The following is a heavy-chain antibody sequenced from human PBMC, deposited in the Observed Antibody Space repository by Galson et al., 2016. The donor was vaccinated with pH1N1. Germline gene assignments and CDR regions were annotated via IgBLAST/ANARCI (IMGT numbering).Heavy chain of an antibody. J-gene: IGHJ6*02. CDR1: GYSFTTYW. CDR3: ALSPPAYCRNTRCYGMDV. V-gene: IGHV5-51*01. Sequence: QSGAEVKKPGESLKISCKGSGYSFTTYWLGWVRQMPGKGLEWMGMIYPEDSDTRYRPSFQGQVTISADKSITTAYLQWSSLKASDTATYYCALSPPAYCRNTRCYGMDVWGQGTTVIVSS. CDR2: IYPEDSDT. D-gene: IGHD2-2*01.